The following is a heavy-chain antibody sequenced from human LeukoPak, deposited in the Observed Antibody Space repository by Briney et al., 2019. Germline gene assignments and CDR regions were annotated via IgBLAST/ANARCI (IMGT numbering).Heavy chain of an antibody. V-gene: IGHV3-72*01. CDR3: ARRGYYWYFDL. Sequence: GGSLRLSCAASGVTLSDHYMEWVRQAPGKGLEWVGLTRNKANSYTTEYAASVKGRFTISRDNSQNSLYLQMNSLKTEDTAVYYCARRGYYWYFDLWGRGTLVTVSS. D-gene: IGHD2-15*01. CDR1: GVTLSDHY. CDR2: TRNKANSYTT. J-gene: IGHJ2*01.